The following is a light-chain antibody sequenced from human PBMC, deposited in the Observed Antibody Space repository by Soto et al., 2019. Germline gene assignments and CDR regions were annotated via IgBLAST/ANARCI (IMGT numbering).Light chain of an antibody. CDR1: QSVSSSY. CDR2: GAS. V-gene: IGKV3-20*01. J-gene: IGKJ1*01. Sequence: EIVWTQSPGTLSLSPGERATLSCRASQSVSSSYLAWYQQKPGQAPRLLIYGASSRATGIPDRFSGSGSGTDFTLTISRLEPEDFAVYYCQQYGSSRTFDQGTKVEIK. CDR3: QQYGSSRT.